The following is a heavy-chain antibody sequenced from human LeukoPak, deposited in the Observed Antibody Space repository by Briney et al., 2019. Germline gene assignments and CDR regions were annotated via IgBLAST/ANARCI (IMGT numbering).Heavy chain of an antibody. CDR2: IKSKTDGGTT. CDR3: STDGWD. J-gene: IGHJ4*02. V-gene: IGHV3-15*01. CDR1: GFTFSSYD. Sequence: GGSLRLSCAASGFTFSSYDIHWVRQAPGKGQEWVARIKSKTDGGTTDYTAPVKGRFSISRDDSKNMLYLQMTSLKTEDTALYYCSTDGWDWGQGTLVTVSS. D-gene: IGHD1-26*01.